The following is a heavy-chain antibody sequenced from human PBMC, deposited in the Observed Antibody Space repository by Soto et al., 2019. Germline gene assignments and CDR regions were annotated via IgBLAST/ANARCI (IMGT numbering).Heavy chain of an antibody. V-gene: IGHV3-23*01. J-gene: IGHJ4*01. Sequence: XGSLRLSCTASGFTFSSSAMSWVRQAPGKELEWVSTISGNSGKTNYAESVKGRFSISRDNSKNTVHLQLDSLRAEDTAVYFCAKLGFVLMELYYFHQWGHGTLVTVSS. CDR1: GFTFSSSA. CDR2: ISGNSGKT. CDR3: AKLGFVLMELYYFHQ. D-gene: IGHD2-8*01.